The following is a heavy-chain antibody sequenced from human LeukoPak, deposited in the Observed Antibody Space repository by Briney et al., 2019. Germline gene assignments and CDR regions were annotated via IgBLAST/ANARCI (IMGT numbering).Heavy chain of an antibody. V-gene: IGHV4-34*01. Sequence: SETLSLTCAVYGGSFSGYYWSWIRQPPGKGLEWIGEINHSGSTNYNLSLKSRVTISVDTSKNQFSLKLSSVTAADTAVYYCARVGKSSSSSLFDYWGQGTLVTVSS. J-gene: IGHJ4*02. CDR3: ARVGKSSSSSLFDY. D-gene: IGHD6-6*01. CDR2: INHSGST. CDR1: GGSFSGYY.